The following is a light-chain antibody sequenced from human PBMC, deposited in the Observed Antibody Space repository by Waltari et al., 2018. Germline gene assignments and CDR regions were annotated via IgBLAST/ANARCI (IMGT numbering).Light chain of an antibody. CDR3: QQYGTSPRT. CDR1: QRVTSTY. V-gene: IGKV3-20*01. J-gene: IGKJ1*01. CDR2: GAS. Sequence: EIVSTQSPGTLSLSPGARATLPCTASQRVTSTYLAWYQQKPGQAPRLLIYGASNRASGIPDRFSGSGSGTDYTLTISRLEPEDFAVYYCQQYGTSPRTFGPGTKLEIK.